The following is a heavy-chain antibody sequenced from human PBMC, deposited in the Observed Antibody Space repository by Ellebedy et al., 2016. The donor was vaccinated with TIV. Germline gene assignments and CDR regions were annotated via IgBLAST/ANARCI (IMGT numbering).Heavy chain of an antibody. V-gene: IGHV3-23*01. Sequence: GGSLRLSXAASGFTFSSYAMSWVRQAPGKGLEWVSAISGSGGSTYYADSVKGRFAISRDNSKNTLYLQMNSLRAEDTAVYYCAKDGRGVADTATDYWGQGTLVTVSS. CDR2: ISGSGGST. D-gene: IGHD5-18*01. CDR3: AKDGRGVADTATDY. J-gene: IGHJ4*02. CDR1: GFTFSSYA.